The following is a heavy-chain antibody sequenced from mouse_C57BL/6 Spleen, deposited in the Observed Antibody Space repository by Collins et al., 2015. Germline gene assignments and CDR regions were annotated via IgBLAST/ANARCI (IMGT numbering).Heavy chain of an antibody. J-gene: IGHJ1*01. V-gene: IGHV7-3*02. CDR2: IRNKANGYTT. CDR3: ARYYGRYFDV. CDR1: GFTFTDYY. D-gene: IGHD1-1*01. Sequence: EVKLVESGGGLVQPGGSLRLSCATSGFTFTDYYMSWVRQPPGKALEWLGFIRNKANGYTTEYSASVKGRFTISRDNSQSILYLQMNTLRAEDSATYYCARYYGRYFDVWGAGTTVTVSS.